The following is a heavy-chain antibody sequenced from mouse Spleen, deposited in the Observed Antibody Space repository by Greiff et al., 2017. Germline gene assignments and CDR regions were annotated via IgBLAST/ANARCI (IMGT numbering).Heavy chain of an antibody. J-gene: IGHJ1*01. D-gene: IGHD2-14*01. CDR3: AREGAYYRSYFDV. V-gene: IGHV1-64*01. Sequence: VQLQQSGAELVKPGASVKLSCKASGYTFTSYWMHWVKQRPGQGLEWIGMIHPNSGSTNYNEKFKSKATLTVDKSSSTAYMQLSSLTSEDSAVYYCAREGAYYRSYFDVWGAGTTVTVSS. CDR2: IHPNSGST. CDR1: GYTFTSYW.